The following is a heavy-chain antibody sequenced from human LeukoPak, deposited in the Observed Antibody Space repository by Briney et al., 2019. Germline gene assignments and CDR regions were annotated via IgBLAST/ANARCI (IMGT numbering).Heavy chain of an antibody. D-gene: IGHD6-13*01. CDR2: IRYDGSNK. V-gene: IGHV3-30*02. Sequence: GGSLRLSCAASGFTFSSYGMHWVRQAPGKGLEWVAFIRYDGSNKYYADSVKGRFTISRDNSKNTLYLQMNSLRAEDTALYYCAKQIAAAGTSPFDYWGQGTLVTVSS. J-gene: IGHJ4*02. CDR1: GFTFSSYG. CDR3: AKQIAAAGTSPFDY.